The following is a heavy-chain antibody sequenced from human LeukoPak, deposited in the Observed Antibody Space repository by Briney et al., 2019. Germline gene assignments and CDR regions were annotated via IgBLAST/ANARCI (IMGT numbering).Heavy chain of an antibody. CDR1: GFTFSSYA. Sequence: GRSLRLSCAASGFTFSSYAMHWVRQAPGKGLEWVAVISYDGSNKYYADSVKGRFTISRDNSKNTLYLQMNSLRAEDTAVYYCASRYSSSGGLYYYYYMDVWGKGTTVTVSS. D-gene: IGHD6-6*01. CDR3: ASRYSSSGGLYYYYYMDV. J-gene: IGHJ6*03. V-gene: IGHV3-30-3*01. CDR2: ISYDGSNK.